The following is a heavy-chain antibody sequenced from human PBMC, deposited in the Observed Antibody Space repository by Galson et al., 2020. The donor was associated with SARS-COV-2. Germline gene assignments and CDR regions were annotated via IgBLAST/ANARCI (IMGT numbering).Heavy chain of an antibody. CDR3: ARTPNYYDSSGYYPDAFDI. CDR2: NNWDNDN. V-gene: IGHV2-70*01. CDR1: EFSLRTTGQC. D-gene: IGHD3-22*01. J-gene: IGHJ3*02. Sequence: SGPTLVTPTQTLTLTCTFTEFSLRTTGQCVSWIRQPPGKALEWLAPNNWDNDNYYSTSLKTRLTISKDTSKNQVVLTMTNMDPVDTATYYCARTPNYYDSSGYYPDAFDIWGQGTMVTVSS.